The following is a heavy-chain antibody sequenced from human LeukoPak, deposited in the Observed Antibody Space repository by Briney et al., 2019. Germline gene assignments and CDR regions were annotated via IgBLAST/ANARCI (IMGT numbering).Heavy chain of an antibody. CDR1: GFTFSDYP. Sequence: GGSLRLSCAASGFTFSDYPLNWIRQAPGKGLDWVSYISSSSSYTNYADSVKGRFTISRDNAKSSLYLQMNSLRADDTAVYYCARGLALYYYGMDVWGQGTMVTVSS. CDR2: ISSSSSYT. J-gene: IGHJ6*02. CDR3: ARGLALYYYGMDV. V-gene: IGHV3-11*06.